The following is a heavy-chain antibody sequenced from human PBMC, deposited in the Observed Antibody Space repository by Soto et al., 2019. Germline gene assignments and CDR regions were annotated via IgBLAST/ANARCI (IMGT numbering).Heavy chain of an antibody. CDR1: GGSISSSNW. Sequence: PSETLSLTCAVSGGSISSSNWWSWVRQPPGKGLEWIGEIYHSGSTNYNPSLKSRVTISVDKSKNQFSLKLSSVTAADTAVYYCARGVGTIFGVVIRAFDIWGQGTMVTVS. D-gene: IGHD3-3*01. CDR2: IYHSGST. V-gene: IGHV4-4*02. CDR3: ARGVGTIFGVVIRAFDI. J-gene: IGHJ3*02.